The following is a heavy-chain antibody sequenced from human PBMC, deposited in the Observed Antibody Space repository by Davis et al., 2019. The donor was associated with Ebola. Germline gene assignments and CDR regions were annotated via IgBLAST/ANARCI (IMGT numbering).Heavy chain of an antibody. D-gene: IGHD1-14*01. CDR2: IVVGSGNT. J-gene: IGHJ4*01. CDR3: AASAGTVGKLDY. CDR1: GFTFTSSA. V-gene: IGHV1-58*02. Sequence: SVKVSCKASGFTFTSSAMQWVRQARGQRLEWIGWIVVGSGNTNYAQKFQGRVTITRDMSTSTSYLDLSNLRSEDTAVYYCAASAGTVGKLDYWGQGTLVTVSS.